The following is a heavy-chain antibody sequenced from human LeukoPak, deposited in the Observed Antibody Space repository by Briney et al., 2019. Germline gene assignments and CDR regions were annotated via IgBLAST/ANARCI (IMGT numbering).Heavy chain of an antibody. CDR2: IYTSGST. Sequence: PSQTLSLTCPVPGGSISSGSYYWSWIRQPAGKGREWIGRIYTSGSTNYNPSLKSRVTISVDTSKNQFSLKLSSVTAADTAVYYCARDWYYDSGGYPRVDYWGQGTLVTVSS. D-gene: IGHD3-22*01. J-gene: IGHJ4*02. CDR3: ARDWYYDSGGYPRVDY. V-gene: IGHV4-61*02. CDR1: GGSISSGSYY.